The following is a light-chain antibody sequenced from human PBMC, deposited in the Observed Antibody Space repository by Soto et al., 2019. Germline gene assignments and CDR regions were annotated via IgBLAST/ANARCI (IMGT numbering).Light chain of an antibody. J-gene: IGKJ4*01. Sequence: DIVMTQSPLSLPVTPGESASISSRSSQSLPQSDGYNYVDWYVQKPGQSPQLLIYLGSIRASGVPDRFSGSGSGTDFTLEISRVEADDLGVYYCLQALQTPFTFGGGTKVDIK. CDR1: QSLPQSDGYNY. CDR2: LGS. CDR3: LQALQTPFT. V-gene: IGKV2-28*01.